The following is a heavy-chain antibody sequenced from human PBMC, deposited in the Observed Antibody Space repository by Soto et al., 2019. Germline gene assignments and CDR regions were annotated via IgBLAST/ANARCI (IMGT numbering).Heavy chain of an antibody. CDR1: GGSISSGGYY. D-gene: IGHD3-16*01. CDR3: ARGVLH. J-gene: IGHJ4*02. Sequence: QVQLQESGPGLVKPSQTLSLTCTVSGGSISSGGYYWSWIRQHPGKGLEWIGSIYYSGSTYYSPSRXRXXTIAVDASKNQFARKLSSVTAADPAVYYCARGVLHWGQGTLVTV. CDR2: IYYSGST. V-gene: IGHV4-31*03.